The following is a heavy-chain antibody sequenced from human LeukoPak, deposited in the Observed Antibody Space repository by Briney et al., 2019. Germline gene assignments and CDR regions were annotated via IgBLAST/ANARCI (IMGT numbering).Heavy chain of an antibody. D-gene: IGHD2-2*01. J-gene: IGHJ4*02. CDR2: ISGGGGST. V-gene: IGHV3-23*01. CDR1: GFTVSSNY. CDR3: AKVYCTSTSCPFDS. Sequence: GGSLRLSCAASGFTVSSNYMSWVRQAPGKGLEWVSGISGGGGSTYYADSVQGRFTISRDNFKNTLDLQMSSLRAKDTAVYYCAKVYCTSTSCPFDSWGQGTLVTVSS.